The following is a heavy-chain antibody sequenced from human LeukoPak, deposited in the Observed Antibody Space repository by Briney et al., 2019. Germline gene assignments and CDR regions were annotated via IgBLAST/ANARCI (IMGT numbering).Heavy chain of an antibody. CDR3: ARVSWDSSGYPDY. J-gene: IGHJ4*02. V-gene: IGHV3-53*01. Sequence: GGSLRLSCAASGFTVSSNYMSWVRKAPGKGLEWVSVIYSGGSTYYADSVKGRFTISRDNSKNTLYLQMNSLRAEDTAVYYCARVSWDSSGYPDYWGQGTLVAVSS. D-gene: IGHD3-22*01. CDR1: GFTVSSNY. CDR2: IYSGGST.